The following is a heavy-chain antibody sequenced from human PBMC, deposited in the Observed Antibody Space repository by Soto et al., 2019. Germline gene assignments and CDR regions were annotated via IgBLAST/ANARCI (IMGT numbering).Heavy chain of an antibody. D-gene: IGHD6-13*01. V-gene: IGHV4-39*01. J-gene: IGHJ4*02. CDR1: GGSVISSRYY. Sequence: PSDTLSLTCSVSGGSVISSRYYWDWIRQPPGKGLEWIGNIYYTGSTYYNPSVKSLVTISVDTSKNQFSLKLNSVTADDKGVYYFARKPNEYSNSWLHFAQWGQGALVTGSS. CDR2: IYYTGST. CDR3: ARKPNEYSNSWLHFAQ.